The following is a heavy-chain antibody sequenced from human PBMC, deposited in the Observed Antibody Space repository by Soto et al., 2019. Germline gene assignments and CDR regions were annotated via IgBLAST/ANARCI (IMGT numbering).Heavy chain of an antibody. D-gene: IGHD5-12*01. V-gene: IGHV3-23*01. CDR3: AKDYEGSGYTRPSFEC. CDR1: RFTFSSYA. CDR2: ISNDCINT. J-gene: IGHJ4*02. Sequence: GSLRLSCEASRFTFSSYAIIWVLRSPGKGLEWVSAISNDCINTYYADSVKGRFTISRDNSKNTLFLQMNSLRAEDTAVYYRAKDYEGSGYTRPSFECWGQGTLVTVSS.